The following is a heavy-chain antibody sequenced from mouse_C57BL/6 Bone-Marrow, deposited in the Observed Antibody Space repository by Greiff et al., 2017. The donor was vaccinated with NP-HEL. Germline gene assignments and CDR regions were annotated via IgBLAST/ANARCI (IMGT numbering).Heavy chain of an antibody. CDR2: IDPENGDT. CDR3: TTSPAWFAY. J-gene: IGHJ3*01. V-gene: IGHV14-4*01. CDR1: GFNITDDY. Sequence: EVQLQQPGAELVRPGASVKLSCKASGFNITDDYMHWVKQRPEQGLEWIGWIDPENGDTDYAPKFKGKATITADTSYNTASLQLSSLTSEDTTVYYCTTSPAWFAYWGQGTLVTVSA.